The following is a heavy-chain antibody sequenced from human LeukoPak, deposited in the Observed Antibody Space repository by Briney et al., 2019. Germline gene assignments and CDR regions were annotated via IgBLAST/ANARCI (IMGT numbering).Heavy chain of an antibody. CDR3: AKDGGVRGPDYYYYMDV. Sequence: PGGSLRLSCAASGFTFSSYGMHWVRQAPGKGLEWVAFIRYDGSNKYYADSVKGRFTISRDISKSTLYLQMNSLRAADTAVYYCAKDGGVRGPDYYYYMDVWGKGTTVTISS. J-gene: IGHJ6*03. D-gene: IGHD3-10*01. V-gene: IGHV3-30*02. CDR1: GFTFSSYG. CDR2: IRYDGSNK.